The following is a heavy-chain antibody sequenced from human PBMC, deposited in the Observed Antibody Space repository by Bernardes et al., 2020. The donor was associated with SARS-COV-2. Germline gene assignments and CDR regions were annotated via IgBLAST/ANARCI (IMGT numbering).Heavy chain of an antibody. CDR3: ARLADNWGAFADP. D-gene: IGHD7-27*01. J-gene: IGHJ5*02. CDR2: IYYSGNT. CDR1: GGSISSSNYY. V-gene: IGHV4-39*01. Sequence: SETLSLTCTVSGGSISSSNYYWGWIRQPPGKGLEWIGRIYYSGNTNYNPSLKSRVTISIDTSKNQFSLKLSSVTAADTAVYYCARLADNWGAFADPWGQGTLVTVSS.